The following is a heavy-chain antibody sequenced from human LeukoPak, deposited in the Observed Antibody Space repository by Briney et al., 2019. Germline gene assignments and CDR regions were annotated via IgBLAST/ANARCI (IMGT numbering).Heavy chain of an antibody. CDR3: ARDLYSSPPGYMDV. CDR2: ISAYNGNT. V-gene: IGHV1-18*01. CDR1: GYTFTSYG. D-gene: IGHD6-13*01. Sequence: ASVKVSCKTSGYTFTSYGISWVRQAPGQGLEWMGWISAYNGNTNCAQKLQGRVTMTTDTSTSTAYMELRSLRSDDTAVYYCARDLYSSPPGYMDVWGKGTTVTVSS. J-gene: IGHJ6*03.